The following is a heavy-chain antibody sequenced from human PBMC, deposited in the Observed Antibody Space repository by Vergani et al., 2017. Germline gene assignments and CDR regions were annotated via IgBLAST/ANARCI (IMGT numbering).Heavy chain of an antibody. J-gene: IGHJ6*02. Sequence: LESGGGLVQPGGSIRLSCFGSGFTFSTFNMHWVRQIPGEGLEYISGISSDGKSTNYAKSVKGRFIVTRDNSKNSLHLQMGNLRVEATGIYYCSKDEQYTAPWERCYFHVLDVWGQGTTVSVSS. V-gene: IGHV3-64*01. CDR2: ISSDGKST. CDR1: GFTFSTFN. D-gene: IGHD1-26*01. CDR3: SKDEQYTAPWERCYFHVLDV.